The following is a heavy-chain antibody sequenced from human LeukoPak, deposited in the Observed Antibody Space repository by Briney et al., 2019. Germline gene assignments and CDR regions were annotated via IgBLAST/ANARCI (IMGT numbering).Heavy chain of an antibody. CDR2: ISYDGSNN. Sequence: RGSLRLSCAASGFTFSSYATHWVRQAPGEGLEWVAVISYDGSNNYYAHSVKGRFTMSRDNSKNTLYLQMNSLRAEDTAVYYCAKLGARGVLRYYYYMDVWGKGTTVTISS. D-gene: IGHD3-10*01. CDR1: GFTFSSYA. J-gene: IGHJ6*03. V-gene: IGHV3-30*04. CDR3: AKLGARGVLRYYYYMDV.